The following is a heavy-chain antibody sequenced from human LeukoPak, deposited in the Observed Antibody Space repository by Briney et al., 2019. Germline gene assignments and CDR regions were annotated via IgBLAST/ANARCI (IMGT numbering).Heavy chain of an antibody. D-gene: IGHD3-22*01. CDR2: ISSSSTTI. J-gene: IGHJ4*02. CDR1: GFGFNTYS. Sequence: GGSLRLSCAASGFGFNTYSMNWVRKAPGKGLEWVSFISSSSTTIYYAASVKGRFTISRDNAKNSLYLQMNSLRDEDTAVYYCARDRGYYFDYWGQGTLVTVSS. CDR3: ARDRGYYFDY. V-gene: IGHV3-48*02.